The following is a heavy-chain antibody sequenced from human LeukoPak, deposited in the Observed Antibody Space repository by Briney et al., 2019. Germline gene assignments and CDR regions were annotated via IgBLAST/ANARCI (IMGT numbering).Heavy chain of an antibody. CDR1: GGSISSSSYY. CDR3: ARGRLTGHTLFDF. Sequence: PSETLSLTCTVSGGSISSSSYYWGWIRQPPGKGLEWIGSIYYSGSTYYNPSLKSRVAISVDTSKNQFSLKLSSVTATDTAVYYCARGRLTGHTLFDFWGQGTLVTVSS. D-gene: IGHD3-9*01. V-gene: IGHV4-39*07. J-gene: IGHJ4*02. CDR2: IYYSGST.